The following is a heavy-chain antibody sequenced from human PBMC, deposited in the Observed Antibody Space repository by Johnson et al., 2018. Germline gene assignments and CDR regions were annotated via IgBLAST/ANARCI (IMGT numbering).Heavy chain of an antibody. D-gene: IGHD5-18*01. Sequence: QVQLVQSGAEVKKPGASVKVSCKASGYTFNTYAMHWVRQAPGQRPEWMGWINTVNANTKYSQKFQGRVTVTRYTSRNTSYMELSNLRSEDTAVYYCASEYGGDNYGIEYWGQGTLVTVSS. J-gene: IGHJ4*02. CDR1: GYTFNTYA. CDR2: INTVNANT. V-gene: IGHV1-3*04. CDR3: ASEYGGDNYGIEY.